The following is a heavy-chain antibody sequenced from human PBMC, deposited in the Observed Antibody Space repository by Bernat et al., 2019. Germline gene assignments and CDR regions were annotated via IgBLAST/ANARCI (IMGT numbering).Heavy chain of an antibody. V-gene: IGHV3-30*03. Sequence: QVRLVESGGGVVQPGRSLRLSCAASGFTFSSYGIHWVRQAPGKGLEWVAVVSSDGSDKHYADSVKSRFTISRDSSKNTLYLQMNNLRAEDTAVYYCAMLTTVKPWGQGTLVTVSS. CDR2: VSSDGSDK. CDR3: AMLTTVKP. J-gene: IGHJ5*02. D-gene: IGHD4-17*01. CDR1: GFTFSSYG.